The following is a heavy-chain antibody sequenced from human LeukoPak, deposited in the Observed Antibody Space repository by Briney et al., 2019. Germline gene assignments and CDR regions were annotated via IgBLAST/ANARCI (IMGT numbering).Heavy chain of an antibody. Sequence: PSETLSLTCTVSGGSISSYYWSWIRQPAGKGLEWIGRIYTSGSTNYNPSLKSRVTMSVDTSKNQFSLKLSSVTAADTAVYYCARAVVVPAAIPVSGAAYYYYMDVWGKGTTVTVSS. CDR3: ARAVVVPAAIPVSGAAYYYYMDV. V-gene: IGHV4-4*07. CDR1: GGSISSYY. CDR2: IYTSGST. J-gene: IGHJ6*03. D-gene: IGHD2-2*02.